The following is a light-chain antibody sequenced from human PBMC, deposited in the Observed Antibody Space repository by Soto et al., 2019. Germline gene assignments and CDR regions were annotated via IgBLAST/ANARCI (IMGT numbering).Light chain of an antibody. J-gene: IGLJ1*01. CDR1: SSDVGSYNL. V-gene: IGLV2-23*01. Sequence: QSVLTQPASVSGSPGQSITISCTGTSSDVGSYNLVSWYQQHPGKAPKLMIYEGSKRPSGASNRFSGSKSGNTASLTISGLQAEDEADYYCCSYAGSSTPYVFGTGTKVTV. CDR2: EGS. CDR3: CSYAGSSTPYV.